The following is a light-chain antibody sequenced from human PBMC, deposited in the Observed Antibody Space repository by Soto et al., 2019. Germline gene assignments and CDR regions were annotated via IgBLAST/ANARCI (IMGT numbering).Light chain of an antibody. J-gene: IGKJ2*01. Sequence: EIVMTQSPATLSVSPGERATPSCRASQSVSSNLAWYQQKPGHAPRLLIYGASTRATGIPARFSGSGSGTKFAVAISRLQSEDCAVYYCQQYSKWPPYTFGQGTKLEIK. CDR1: QSVSSN. V-gene: IGKV3-15*01. CDR2: GAS. CDR3: QQYSKWPPYT.